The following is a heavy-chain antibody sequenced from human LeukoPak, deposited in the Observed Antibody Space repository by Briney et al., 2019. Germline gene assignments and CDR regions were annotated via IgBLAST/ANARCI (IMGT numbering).Heavy chain of an antibody. Sequence: GGSLRLSCAASGFTFSSYWMHWVRQAPGKGLVWVSRINSDGSSTSYADSVRSRFSISRDNAKNTLYLQMNSLRAEDTAVYYCLRSGDAFDIWGQGTMVTVSS. J-gene: IGHJ3*02. CDR2: INSDGSST. V-gene: IGHV3-74*01. CDR1: GFTFSSYW. CDR3: LRSGDAFDI. D-gene: IGHD1-26*01.